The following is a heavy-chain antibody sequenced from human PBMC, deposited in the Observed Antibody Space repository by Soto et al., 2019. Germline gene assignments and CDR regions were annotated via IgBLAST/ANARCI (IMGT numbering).Heavy chain of an antibody. CDR3: ARDPHCSGGSYYHDGGDY. CDR1: GYTFTSYG. Sequence: ASVKVSCKASGYTFTSYGISWVRQAPGQGLEWMGWISAYNGNTNYAQKLQGRVTMTTDTSTSTAYMELRSLRSDDTAVYYCARDPHCSGGSYYHDGGDYWGQGTLVTVSS. V-gene: IGHV1-18*01. D-gene: IGHD2-15*01. J-gene: IGHJ4*02. CDR2: ISAYNGNT.